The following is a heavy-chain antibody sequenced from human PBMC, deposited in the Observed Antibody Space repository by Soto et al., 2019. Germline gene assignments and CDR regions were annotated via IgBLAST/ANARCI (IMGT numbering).Heavy chain of an antibody. V-gene: IGHV4-30-4*01. CDR3: ASGKGVDGGHYLDN. D-gene: IGHD3-16*01. J-gene: IGHJ4*02. CDR2: IYYSGST. CDR1: GVPISTDDYY. Sequence: SETLSLTCTVSGVPISTDDYYWTWIRQPPGKGLEWIGYIYYSGSTYYNWSLKSRVTISIDTSKNQFSLNLSSVTAADTAVYYCASGKGVDGGHYLDNWGQGTLVTVSS.